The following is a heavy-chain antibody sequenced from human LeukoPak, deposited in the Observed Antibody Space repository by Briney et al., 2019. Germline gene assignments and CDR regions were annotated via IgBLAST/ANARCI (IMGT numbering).Heavy chain of an antibody. CDR1: EFTFSDSA. CDR3: AKDEALVGCSGGSCYSSYYDSSGYSNY. V-gene: IGHV3-73*01. J-gene: IGHJ4*02. CDR2: IRSKTDNYAT. Sequence: GGSLRLSCAASEFTFSDSAMHWVRQAAGKGLEWVGHIRSKTDNYATTYAASVRGRFTISRDDSKNTTYLQMSSLKTEDTAVYYCAKDEALVGCSGGSCYSSYYDSSGYSNYWGQGTLVTVSS. D-gene: IGHD2-15*01.